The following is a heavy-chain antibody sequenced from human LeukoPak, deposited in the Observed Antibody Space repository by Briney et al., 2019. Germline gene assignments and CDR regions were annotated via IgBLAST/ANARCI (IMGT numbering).Heavy chain of an antibody. V-gene: IGHV3-21*01. J-gene: IGHJ5*02. D-gene: IGHD2-2*01. CDR1: GFTFSSYG. CDR3: ARDSSTLRFDP. Sequence: GGSLRLSCAASGFTFSSYGMSWVRQAPGKGLEWVSSISSSSSYIYYADSVKGRFTISRDNAKNSLYLQMNSLRAEDTAVYYCARDSSTLRFDPWGQGTLVTVSS. CDR2: ISSSSSYI.